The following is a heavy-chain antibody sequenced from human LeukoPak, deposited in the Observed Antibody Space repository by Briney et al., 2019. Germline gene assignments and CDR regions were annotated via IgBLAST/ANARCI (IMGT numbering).Heavy chain of an antibody. Sequence: GRSLRLSCAASGFTFSSYGMHWVRQAPGKGLEWVAVIWYDGSNKYYADSVKGRFTISRDSSKNSLYLQMNSLRAEDTAVYYCARGLHYDILTGSLDYWGQGTLVTVSS. CDR2: IWYDGSNK. CDR3: ARGLHYDILTGSLDY. D-gene: IGHD3-9*01. V-gene: IGHV3-33*01. J-gene: IGHJ4*02. CDR1: GFTFSSYG.